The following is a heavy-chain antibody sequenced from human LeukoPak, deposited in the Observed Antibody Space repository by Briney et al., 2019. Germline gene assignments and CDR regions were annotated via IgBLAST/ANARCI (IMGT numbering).Heavy chain of an antibody. CDR1: GFTFSSYG. D-gene: IGHD3-10*01. V-gene: IGHV3-30*03. Sequence: GSLRLSCAASGFTFSSYGMHWVRQAPGKGLEWVAVISYDGSNKYYADSVKGRFTISRDNSKNTLYLQMNSLRAEDTAVYYCARPQPEHYYGSGSFLSGFDPWGQGTLVTVSS. CDR2: ISYDGSNK. CDR3: ARPQPEHYYGSGSFLSGFDP. J-gene: IGHJ5*02.